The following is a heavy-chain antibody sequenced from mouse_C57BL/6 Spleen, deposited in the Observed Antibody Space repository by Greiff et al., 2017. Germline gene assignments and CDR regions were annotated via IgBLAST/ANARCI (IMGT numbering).Heavy chain of an antibody. D-gene: IGHD1-1*01. CDR2: ISSGGSYT. J-gene: IGHJ4*01. Sequence: EVHLVESGGDLVKPGGSLKLSCAASGFTFSSYGMSWVRQTPDKRLEWVATISSGGSYTYYPDSVKGRFTISRDNAKNTLYLQMSSLKSEDTAMYYCARQGYGSSRYYYAMDYWGQGTSVTVSS. CDR3: ARQGYGSSRYYYAMDY. V-gene: IGHV5-6*01. CDR1: GFTFSSYG.